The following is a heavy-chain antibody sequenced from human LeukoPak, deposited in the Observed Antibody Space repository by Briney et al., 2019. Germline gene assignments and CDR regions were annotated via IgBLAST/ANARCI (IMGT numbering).Heavy chain of an antibody. V-gene: IGHV3-33*01. CDR1: GFTFSSYG. Sequence: PGGSLRLSCAASGFTFSSYGMHWVRQAPGKGLEWVAVIWYDGSNKYYADSVKGRFTISRDNSKNTLYLQMNSLRAEDTAVYYCARTPTRYSSGKFDYWGQGTLVTVSS. CDR2: IWYDGSNK. D-gene: IGHD6-19*01. J-gene: IGHJ4*02. CDR3: ARTPTRYSSGKFDY.